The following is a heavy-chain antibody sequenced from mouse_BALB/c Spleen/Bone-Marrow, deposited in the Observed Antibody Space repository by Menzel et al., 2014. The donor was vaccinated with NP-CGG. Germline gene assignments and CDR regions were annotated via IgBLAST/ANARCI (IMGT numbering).Heavy chain of an antibody. D-gene: IGHD3-1*01. CDR2: ISNGGGST. CDR1: GFTFSSYT. V-gene: IGHV5-12-2*01. Sequence: EVQLVESGGGLVRPGGSLKLSCAASGFTFSSYTVSWVRQTPEKRLEWVAYISNGGGSTYYPDTVKGRFTISRDNAKNTLDLQTSSPKSEDTAMYYGARQLGLRWAMDYWGQGTSVTVSS. J-gene: IGHJ4*01. CDR3: ARQLGLRWAMDY.